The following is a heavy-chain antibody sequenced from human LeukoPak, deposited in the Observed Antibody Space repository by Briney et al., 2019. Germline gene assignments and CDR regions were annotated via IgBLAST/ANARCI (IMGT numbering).Heavy chain of an antibody. J-gene: IGHJ4*02. V-gene: IGHV4-39*07. CDR1: GGSISSSSYY. Sequence: SETLSLTRTVSGGSISSSSYYWSWIRQPPGKGLEWIGEINHSGSTNYNPSLKSRVTISVDTSKNQFSLKLSSVTAADTAVYYCARDSAVTGYSLDYWGQGTLVTVSS. CDR3: ARDSAVTGYSLDY. D-gene: IGHD3-9*01. CDR2: INHSGST.